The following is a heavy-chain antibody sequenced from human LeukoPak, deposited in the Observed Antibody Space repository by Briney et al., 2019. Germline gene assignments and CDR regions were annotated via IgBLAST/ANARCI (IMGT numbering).Heavy chain of an antibody. Sequence: GGSLRLSCAASGFTFSTHSMNWVRQAPGKGLVWVSRINSDGSSTSYADSVKDRFTISRDNAKNTLYLQMNSLRAEDTAVYYCAREPLTLARSYWYFDLWGRGTLVTVSS. V-gene: IGHV3-74*01. CDR1: GFTFSTHS. CDR3: AREPLTLARSYWYFDL. CDR2: INSDGSST. J-gene: IGHJ2*01.